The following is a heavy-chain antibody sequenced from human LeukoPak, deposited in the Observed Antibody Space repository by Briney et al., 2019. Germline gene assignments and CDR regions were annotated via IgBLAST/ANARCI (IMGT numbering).Heavy chain of an antibody. CDR3: AGQYYDGSGSYYFDY. Sequence: SEALSLTCAVSGGSISSSNWWSWVRQPPGKGLEWIGEIYHSGSTNYNPSLKSRVTIPVDKSKNQFSLNLSSVTAADTAVYYCAGQYYDGSGSYYFDYWGQGTLVTVSS. J-gene: IGHJ4*02. CDR1: GGSISSSNW. D-gene: IGHD3-22*01. V-gene: IGHV4-4*02. CDR2: IYHSGST.